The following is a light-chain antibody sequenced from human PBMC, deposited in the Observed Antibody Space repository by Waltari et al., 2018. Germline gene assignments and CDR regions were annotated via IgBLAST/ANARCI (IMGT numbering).Light chain of an antibody. Sequence: SCRASQSVSRALAWYQQKPGQAPRLLIYGASNRATGIPDRFSGSGSGTDFRLTISRLEPEDFAVYYCQHYVRLPMTFGQGTKVEIK. CDR3: QHYVRLPMT. CDR2: GAS. CDR1: QSVSRA. J-gene: IGKJ1*01. V-gene: IGKV3-20*01.